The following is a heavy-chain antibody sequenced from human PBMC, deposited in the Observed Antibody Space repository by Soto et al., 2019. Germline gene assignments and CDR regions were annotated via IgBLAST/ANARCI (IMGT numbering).Heavy chain of an antibody. J-gene: IGHJ6*02. V-gene: IGHV5-51*01. CDR1: GDHFANQW. CDR3: ASLDYYYYGMDV. CDR2: ISPGDSDT. Sequence: GEALTLSCTVCGDHFANQWSGGVLEMPGKGLEWMGIISPGDSDTRYSPSFQGQVTISADKSISTAYLQWSSLKASDTAMYYCASLDYYYYGMDVWGQRTTVLVSS.